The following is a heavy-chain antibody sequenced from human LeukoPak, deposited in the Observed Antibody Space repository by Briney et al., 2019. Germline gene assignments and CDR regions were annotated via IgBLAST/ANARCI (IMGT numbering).Heavy chain of an antibody. CDR2: IYYSGST. V-gene: IGHV4-61*01. CDR1: GGSINSSSYY. CDR3: AREGAVAGTFSYDY. Sequence: SETLSLTCTVSGGSINSSSYYWSWIRQPPGKGLEWIGYIYYSGSTNYNPSLKSRVTISVDTSKNQFSLKLSSVTAADTAVYYCAREGAVAGTFSYDYWGQGTLVTVSS. D-gene: IGHD6-19*01. J-gene: IGHJ4*02.